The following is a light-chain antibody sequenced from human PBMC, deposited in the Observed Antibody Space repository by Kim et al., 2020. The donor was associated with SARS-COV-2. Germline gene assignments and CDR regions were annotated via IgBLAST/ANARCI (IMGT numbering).Light chain of an antibody. V-gene: IGLV1-36*01. Sequence: RQRSTITCSGGSSNIGNNAVNWYQQLPGKAPKLLIYYNDLLPSGVSDRFSGSKSGTSASLAISGLQSEDEAHYYCATWDDSLSGWVFGGGTQLTVL. CDR1: SSNIGNNA. CDR2: YND. CDR3: ATWDDSLSGWV. J-gene: IGLJ3*02.